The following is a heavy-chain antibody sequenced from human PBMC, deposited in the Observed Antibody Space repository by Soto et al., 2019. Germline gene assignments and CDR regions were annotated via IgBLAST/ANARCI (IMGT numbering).Heavy chain of an antibody. D-gene: IGHD3-10*01. CDR2: ISSSSSYI. Sequence: GGSLRLSCAASGFTFSSYSMNWVRQAPGKGLEWVSSISSSSSYIYYADSVKGRFTISRDNAKNSLYLQMNSLRAEDTAVYYCAITELGPYYYGSGSYYRSLNGTPWGQGTLVTVSS. V-gene: IGHV3-21*01. J-gene: IGHJ5*02. CDR3: AITELGPYYYGSGSYYRSLNGTP. CDR1: GFTFSSYS.